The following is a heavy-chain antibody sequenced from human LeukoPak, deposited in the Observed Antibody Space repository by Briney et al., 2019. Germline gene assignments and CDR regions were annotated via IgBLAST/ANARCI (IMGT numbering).Heavy chain of an antibody. V-gene: IGHV1-2*02. J-gene: IGHJ4*02. CDR1: GGTFSSYT. Sequence: ASVKVSCKASGGTFSSYTISWVRQAPGQGLEWMGWINPNSGGTNYAQKFQGRVTMTRDTSISTAYMELSRLRSDDTAVYYCASGPSVVPAAILDYWGQGTLVTVSS. CDR3: ASGPSVVPAAILDY. D-gene: IGHD2-2*01. CDR2: INPNSGGT.